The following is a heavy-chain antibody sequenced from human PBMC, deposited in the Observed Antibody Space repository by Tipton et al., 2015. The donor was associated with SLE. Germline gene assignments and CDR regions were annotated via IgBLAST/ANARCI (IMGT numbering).Heavy chain of an antibody. V-gene: IGHV4-39*07. J-gene: IGHJ4*02. CDR2: IYSSGST. Sequence: TLSLTCTVSGGSISSSKYYWGWIRQPPGKGLEWIGSIYSSGSTYYNPSLKSRVSISVDTPKNQFFLNLRSVTAADTAVYFCARGGASVLIRNCYFDYWGQGSLVTVSS. D-gene: IGHD2-8*01. CDR1: GGSISSSKYY. CDR3: ARGGASVLIRNCYFDY.